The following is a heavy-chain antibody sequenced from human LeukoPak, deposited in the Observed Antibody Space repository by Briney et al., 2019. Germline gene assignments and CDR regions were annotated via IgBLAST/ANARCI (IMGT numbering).Heavy chain of an antibody. CDR1: GFTFDDYA. CDR3: AKGGRYYDILTGYAFDI. CDR2: ISWNSGSI. V-gene: IGHV3-9*03. D-gene: IGHD3-9*01. Sequence: GGSLRLSCAASGFTFDDYAMHWVRQAPGKGLEWVSGISWNSGSIGYADSVKGRFTISRDHAKNSLYLQMNSLRAEDMALYYCAKGGRYYDILTGYAFDIWGQGTMVTVSS. J-gene: IGHJ3*02.